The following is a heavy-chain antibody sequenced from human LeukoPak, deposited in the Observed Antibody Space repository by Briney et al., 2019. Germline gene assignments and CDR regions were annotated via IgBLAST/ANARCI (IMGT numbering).Heavy chain of an antibody. J-gene: IGHJ3*02. CDR1: GYSINSGYY. V-gene: IGHV4-38-2*02. D-gene: IGHD4-17*01. CDR2: IYHSGRT. CDR3: ARGVVRRQDAFDI. Sequence: SETLSLTCTVSGYSINSGYYWGWIRQPPGKGLEWIGNIYHSGRTYDNPSLKSRVTISVDTSKNQFSLKLSSVTAADTAVYYCARGVVRRQDAFDIWGQGTMVTVSS.